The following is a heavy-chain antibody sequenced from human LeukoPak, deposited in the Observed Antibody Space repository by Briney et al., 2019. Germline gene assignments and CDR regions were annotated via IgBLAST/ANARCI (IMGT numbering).Heavy chain of an antibody. CDR1: GYTLTELS. CDR2: FDPEDGET. V-gene: IGHV1-24*01. D-gene: IGHD2-2*01. Sequence: ASVTVSCKVSGYTLTELSMHWVRQAPGKGLEWMGGFDPEDGETIYAQKFQGRVTMTEDTSTDTAYMELSSLRSEDTAVYYCATDFRWGYCSSTSCSPPGYWGQGTLVTVSS. J-gene: IGHJ4*02. CDR3: ATDFRWGYCSSTSCSPPGY.